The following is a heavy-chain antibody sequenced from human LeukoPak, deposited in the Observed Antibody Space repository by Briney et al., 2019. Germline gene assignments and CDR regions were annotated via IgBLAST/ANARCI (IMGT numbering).Heavy chain of an antibody. Sequence: GGSLRLSCAASGFTFSDYNINWVRQAPGKGLEWVSYISSSSATMYYADSVKGRFTISRDNAKNSLYLQMNSLRAEDTAVYYCARVPFWSGYYSIDYWGQGTLVTVSS. CDR3: ARVPFWSGYYSIDY. V-gene: IGHV3-48*01. CDR1: GFTFSDYN. J-gene: IGHJ4*02. CDR2: ISSSSATM. D-gene: IGHD3-3*01.